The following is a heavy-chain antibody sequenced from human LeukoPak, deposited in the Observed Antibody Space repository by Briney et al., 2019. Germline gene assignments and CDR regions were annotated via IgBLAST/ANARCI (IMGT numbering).Heavy chain of an antibody. D-gene: IGHD2-15*01. CDR3: AKAPLGYCSGATCYPLDY. J-gene: IGHJ4*02. CDR2: ISGRGGGT. Sequence: GGSLRLSCAASGFTFSSYAMSWVRQTPGKGLEWVSAISGRGGGTYSADSVKGRFTISRDISTNTLYLQMNSLRADDTAVYYCAKAPLGYCSGATCYPLDYWGQGTLVTVSS. V-gene: IGHV3-23*01. CDR1: GFTFSSYA.